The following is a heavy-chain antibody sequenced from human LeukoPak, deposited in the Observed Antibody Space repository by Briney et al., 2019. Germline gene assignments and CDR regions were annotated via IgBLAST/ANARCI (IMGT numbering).Heavy chain of an antibody. CDR1: GFTFSTYW. CDR3: ARDYAGSPDY. D-gene: IGHD3-10*01. CDR2: INGGGSTT. Sequence: PGGSLRLSCTASGFTFSTYWINWVRQSPGKGLVWVALINGGGSTTTHADSVKGRFTISRDNAKNTAYLQMNSLTDEDTAVYFCARDYAGSPDYWGQGTLVTVSA. J-gene: IGHJ4*02. V-gene: IGHV3-74*03.